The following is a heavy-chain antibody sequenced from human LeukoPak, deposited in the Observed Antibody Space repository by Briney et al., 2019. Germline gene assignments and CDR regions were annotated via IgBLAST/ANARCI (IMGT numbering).Heavy chain of an antibody. CDR1: GFTFSSYA. CDR3: ATNYTSNWYNY. V-gene: IGHV3-23*01. D-gene: IGHD6-13*01. Sequence: GGSLRLSCAASGFTFSSYAMSWVRQAPGKGLEWVAVIGGSGGTTYYADSVKGRFTISRDNSKSTLYLQMNSLRAEDTAVYHCATNYTSNWYNYWGQGTLVTVSS. CDR2: IGGSGGTT. J-gene: IGHJ4*02.